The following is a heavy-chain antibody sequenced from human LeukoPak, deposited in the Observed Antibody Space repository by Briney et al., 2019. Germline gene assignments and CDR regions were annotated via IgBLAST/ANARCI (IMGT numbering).Heavy chain of an antibody. CDR3: AKDLFSGSGRAGNMDV. J-gene: IGHJ6*03. V-gene: IGHV3-48*03. CDR2: ISSSGSTI. Sequence: GGSVRLSCAASGFTFSSYEMNWVRQAPGKGLEWVSYISSSGSTIYYADSAKGRFTISRDNAKNTLYLQMNSLRAEDTAVYYCAKDLFSGSGRAGNMDVWGNGTTVIVSS. D-gene: IGHD3-10*01. CDR1: GFTFSSYE.